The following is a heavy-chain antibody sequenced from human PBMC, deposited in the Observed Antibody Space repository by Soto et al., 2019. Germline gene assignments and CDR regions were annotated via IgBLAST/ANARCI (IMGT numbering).Heavy chain of an antibody. CDR1: GFTFSSYG. CDR3: AKHPLKYSSSWYYFDY. D-gene: IGHD6-13*01. V-gene: IGHV3-30*18. Sequence: QVQLVESGGGVVQPGRSLRLSCAASGFTFSSYGMHWVRQAPGKGLEWVAVISYDGSNKYYADSVKGRFTISRDNSKNTLHLQMNSLRAEDTAVYYCAKHPLKYSSSWYYFDYRGQGTLVTVSS. CDR2: ISYDGSNK. J-gene: IGHJ4*02.